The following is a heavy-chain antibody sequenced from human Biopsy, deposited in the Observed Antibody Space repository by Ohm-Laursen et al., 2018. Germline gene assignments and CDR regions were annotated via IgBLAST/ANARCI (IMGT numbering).Heavy chain of an antibody. CDR1: GVSITAYY. CDR3: ARMDCSGGSCHYYSYGMDV. J-gene: IGHJ6*02. D-gene: IGHD2-15*01. CDR2: IHHSGST. V-gene: IGHV4-4*09. Sequence: GTLSLTCTVSGVSITAYYWSWIRQPPGKGLECIGNIHHSGSTNYNPSLKSRLTISVDTSKNHFSLKLSSGTAADTAVYYCARMDCSGGSCHYYSYGMDVWGQGTTVTVSS.